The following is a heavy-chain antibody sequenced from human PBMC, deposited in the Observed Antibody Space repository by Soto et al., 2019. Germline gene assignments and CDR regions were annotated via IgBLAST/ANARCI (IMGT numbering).Heavy chain of an antibody. CDR3: ARDGYCSGGSCYSVPVFDY. CDR2: IWYDGSNK. V-gene: IGHV3-33*01. Sequence: QVQLVESGGGVVQPGRSLRLSCAASGSTFSSYGMHWVRQAPGKGLEWVAVIWYDGSNKYYADSVKGRFTISRDNSKNTLYLQMNSLRAEDTAVYYCARDGYCSGGSCYSVPVFDYWGQGTLVTVSS. CDR1: GSTFSSYG. D-gene: IGHD2-15*01. J-gene: IGHJ4*02.